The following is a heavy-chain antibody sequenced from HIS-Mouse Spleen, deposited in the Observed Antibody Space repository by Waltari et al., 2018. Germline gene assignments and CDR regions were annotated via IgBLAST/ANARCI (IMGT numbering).Heavy chain of an antibody. V-gene: IGHV4-39*07. CDR3: AREIPYSSSWYDWYFDH. CDR1: GGSISSSSYY. Sequence: QLQLQESGPGLVKPSETLSLTCTVSGGSISSSSYYWGWIRQPPGKGLEWIGSVYYSGRTYYNPSLKSRVTISVDTSKNQFSLKLSSVTAADTAVYYCAREIPYSSSWYDWYFDHWGRGTLVTVSS. CDR2: VYYSGRT. J-gene: IGHJ2*01. D-gene: IGHD6-13*01.